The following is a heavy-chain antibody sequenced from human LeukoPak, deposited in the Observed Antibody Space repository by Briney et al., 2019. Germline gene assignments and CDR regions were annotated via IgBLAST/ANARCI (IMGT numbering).Heavy chain of an antibody. CDR1: GFTLGDYA. D-gene: IGHD1-26*01. V-gene: IGHV3-7*01. J-gene: IGHJ4*02. CDR3: ARDYSG. Sequence: GGSLRLSCTASGFTLGDYAMSWVRQAPGKGLEWLANIKQDGTEKNYLNSVKGRFTISRDNAKNSLYLQMNSLRAEDTAVYYCARDYSGWGQGTLVTVSS. CDR2: IKQDGTEK.